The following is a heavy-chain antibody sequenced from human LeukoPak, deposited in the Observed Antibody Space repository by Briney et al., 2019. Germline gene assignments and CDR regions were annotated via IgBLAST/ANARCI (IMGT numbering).Heavy chain of an antibody. Sequence: SETLSLTCTVSGGSISSYYWSWIRQPAGKGLEWIGRIYTSGSTNYNASLKSRVSMSVDTSKNQFSLKLSSVTAADTAVYYCARGLLTYYYDSSGYYLKRSYYYYGMDVWGQGTTVTVSS. J-gene: IGHJ6*02. CDR1: GGSISSYY. V-gene: IGHV4-4*07. D-gene: IGHD3-22*01. CDR3: ARGLLTYYYDSSGYYLKRSYYYYGMDV. CDR2: IYTSGST.